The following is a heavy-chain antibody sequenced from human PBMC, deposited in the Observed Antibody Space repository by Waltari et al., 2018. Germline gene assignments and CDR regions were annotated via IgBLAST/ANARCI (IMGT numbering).Heavy chain of an antibody. V-gene: IGHV3-7*04. J-gene: IGHJ3*02. D-gene: IGHD1-7*01. Sequence: ELQLVESGGGLVQPGGSLRLSCAASGFTFSSYWMSWVRQAPGKGLEWVANIKQDGIGKYHVDSVKGRLTISRDNVKNSLYLQLNSLRADDTAVYYCARDGVTGTTGLDAFDIWGQGTMVTVSS. CDR3: ARDGVTGTTGLDAFDI. CDR2: IKQDGIGK. CDR1: GFTFSSYW.